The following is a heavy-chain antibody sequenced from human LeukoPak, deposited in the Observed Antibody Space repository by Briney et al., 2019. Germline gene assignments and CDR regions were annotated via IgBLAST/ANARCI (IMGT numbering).Heavy chain of an antibody. V-gene: IGHV4-38-2*02. CDR1: CYSISSGYY. J-gene: IGHJ4*02. Sequence: SETLSLTCTVSCYSISSGYYWGWIRQPPGKGLEWIRSIYHSGITYYNPSLKSRVTISVDTSKNQFSLKLSSVTAADTAVYYCARHVDIVATIIFDYWGQGTLVTVSS. CDR2: IYHSGIT. CDR3: ARHVDIVATIIFDY. D-gene: IGHD5-12*01.